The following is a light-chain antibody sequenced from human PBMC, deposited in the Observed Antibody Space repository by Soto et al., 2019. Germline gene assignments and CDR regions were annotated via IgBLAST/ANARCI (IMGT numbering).Light chain of an antibody. CDR3: CSNAGSYTKI. V-gene: IGLV2-11*01. CDR1: SSDVGFYNY. Sequence: QSALTQPRSVSGSPGQSVTISCTGTSSDVGFYNYVSWYQQHPGKAPKLMIYDVSERPSGVPDRFSGSKSGNTASLTISGLQAEDEADYYCCSNAGSYTKIFGTGTKLTVL. J-gene: IGLJ1*01. CDR2: DVS.